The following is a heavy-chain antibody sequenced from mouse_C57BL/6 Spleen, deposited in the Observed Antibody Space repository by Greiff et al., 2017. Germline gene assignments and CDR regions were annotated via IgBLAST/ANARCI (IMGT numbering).Heavy chain of an antibody. V-gene: IGHV5-17*01. CDR3: ARIYAYDRYFDV. J-gene: IGHJ1*03. CDR1: GFTFSDYG. CDR2: ISSGSSTI. D-gene: IGHD2-2*01. Sequence: EVKLVESGGGLVKPGGSLKLSCAASGFTFSDYGMHWVRQAPEKGLEWVAYISSGSSTIYYADTVKGRFTISRDNAKNTLFLQMTSLRSEDTAMFYCARIYAYDRYFDVWGTGTTVTVSS.